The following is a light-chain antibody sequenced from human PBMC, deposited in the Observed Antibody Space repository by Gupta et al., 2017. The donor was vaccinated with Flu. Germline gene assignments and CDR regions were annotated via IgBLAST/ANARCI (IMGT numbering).Light chain of an antibody. Sequence: EIVLTQSPGTLSLSPGERATLSCRASQIISNNYLAWYQQRPDQAPRLLIYDASGRATDIPDRFSGSGSGTDFTLTISRLEPEDYAVYHCQQYGSSPWTFGPGTKVEIK. V-gene: IGKV3-20*01. CDR1: QIISNNY. J-gene: IGKJ1*01. CDR3: QQYGSSPWT. CDR2: DAS.